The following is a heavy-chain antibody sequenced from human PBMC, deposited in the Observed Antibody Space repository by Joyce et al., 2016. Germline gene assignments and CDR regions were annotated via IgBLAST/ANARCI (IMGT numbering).Heavy chain of an antibody. CDR3: VRYRTAPPYYYYGMDV. D-gene: IGHD1-14*01. CDR2: IYHNGQS. CDR1: GYSISNGYY. J-gene: IGHJ6*02. Sequence: QVQLQESGPGLVKPSETLSLTCAVSGYSISNGYYWAWIRQPPGKGLEWIGSIYHNGQSPNNPSLQSRVTMSVDTSKHQLARRLSSVTAADTAVYYWVRYRTAPPYYYYGMDVWCQGTTVTVSS. V-gene: IGHV4-38-2*01.